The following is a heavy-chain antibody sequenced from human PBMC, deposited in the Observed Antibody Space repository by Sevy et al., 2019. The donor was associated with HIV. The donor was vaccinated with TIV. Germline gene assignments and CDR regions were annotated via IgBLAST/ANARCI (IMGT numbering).Heavy chain of an antibody. J-gene: IGHJ6*04. CDR3: AREKLDDRSGYYYYNKGMDM. CDR1: GYTFTGYY. V-gene: IGHV1-2*06. CDR2: INPNSGGT. D-gene: IGHD3-22*01. Sequence: ASVKVSCKASGYTFTGYYIQWVRQAPGQGLEWMGRINPNSGGTNYAQKFQGRVTMTRDTSISTAYIELTRLSANDTTGYYSAREKLDDRSGYYYYNKGMDMWDKGTTVTVS.